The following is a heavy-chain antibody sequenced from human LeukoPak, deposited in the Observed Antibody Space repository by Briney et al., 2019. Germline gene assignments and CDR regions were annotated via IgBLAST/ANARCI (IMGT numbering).Heavy chain of an antibody. Sequence: GGSLRLSCVASGLTFSSYATHWVRQAPGKGLEWVSSISSSSSYIYYADSVKGRFTISRDNAKNSLYLQMNSLRAEDTAVYYCARWVGAPTLPYWGQGTLVTVSS. J-gene: IGHJ4*02. D-gene: IGHD1-26*01. CDR3: ARWVGAPTLPY. V-gene: IGHV3-21*01. CDR1: GLTFSSYA. CDR2: ISSSSSYI.